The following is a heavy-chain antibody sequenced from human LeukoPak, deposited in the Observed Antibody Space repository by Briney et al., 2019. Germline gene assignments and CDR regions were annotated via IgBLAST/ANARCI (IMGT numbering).Heavy chain of an antibody. CDR1: GGSISSYY. CDR2: IYYSGST. J-gene: IGHJ1*01. CDR3: AGAVVITSAEYFQH. Sequence: SETLSLTCTVSGGSISSYYWSWIRQPPGKGLEWIGYIYYSGSTNYNPSLKSRVTISLDTSKNQFSLKLSFVTAADTAVYYCAGAVVITSAEYFQHWGQGTLVTVSS. D-gene: IGHD3-22*01. V-gene: IGHV4-59*01.